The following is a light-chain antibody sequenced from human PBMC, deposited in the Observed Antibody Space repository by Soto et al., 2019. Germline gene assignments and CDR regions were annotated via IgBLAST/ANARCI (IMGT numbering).Light chain of an antibody. Sequence: QAVVTQEPSLTVSPGGTVTLTCGSSTGAVTSGLYPYWFLQKPGQAPRPLIYDTNNKHSWTPARFSGSLLGGKAALTLSGALPEDGADYYCLVSYPATLRVFGGGTKLTVL. J-gene: IGLJ2*01. CDR3: LVSYPATLRV. V-gene: IGLV7-46*01. CDR1: TGAVTSGLY. CDR2: DTN.